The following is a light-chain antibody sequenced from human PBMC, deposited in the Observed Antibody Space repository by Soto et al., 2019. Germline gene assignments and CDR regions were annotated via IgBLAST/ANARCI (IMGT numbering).Light chain of an antibody. CDR3: QQYYRYFTT. CDR1: QSVSSSY. J-gene: IGKJ4*01. CDR2: DAS. V-gene: IGKV3-20*01. Sequence: EIVLTQSPGTLSLSPGERATLSCRASQSVSSSYLAWYQQKPGQAPRLLIYDASTRASGVPARFSGIASGTEFTLTISSLQSEDFGIYYCQQYYRYFTTFGGGTKVDIK.